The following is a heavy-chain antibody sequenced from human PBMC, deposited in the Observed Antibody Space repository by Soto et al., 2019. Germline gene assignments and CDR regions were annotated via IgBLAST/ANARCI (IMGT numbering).Heavy chain of an antibody. V-gene: IGHV3-30*18. CDR3: AKVITAEANYYYYGMDV. Sequence: WGSLRLSCAASGFTFSSYGMHWVRQAPGKGLEWVAVISYDGSNKYYADSVKGRFTISRDNSKNTLYLQMNSLRAEDTAVYYCAKVITAEANYYYYGMDVWGQGTTVPVSS. CDR2: ISYDGSNK. J-gene: IGHJ6*02. CDR1: GFTFSSYG. D-gene: IGHD3-22*01.